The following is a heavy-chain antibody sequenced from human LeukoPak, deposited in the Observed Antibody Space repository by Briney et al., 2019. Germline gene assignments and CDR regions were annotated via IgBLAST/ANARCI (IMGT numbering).Heavy chain of an antibody. Sequence: PSETLSLTCTVSGGSISSYYWSWIRQPPGKGLEWLGEINHSGSTNYNPSLKSRVTIPVDTSKKQFSLKLSSVTAADTAVYYCARGVVGADHNWFDPWGQGTLVTVSS. CDR3: ARGVVGADHNWFDP. D-gene: IGHD1-26*01. CDR1: GGSISSYY. V-gene: IGHV4-34*01. J-gene: IGHJ5*02. CDR2: INHSGST.